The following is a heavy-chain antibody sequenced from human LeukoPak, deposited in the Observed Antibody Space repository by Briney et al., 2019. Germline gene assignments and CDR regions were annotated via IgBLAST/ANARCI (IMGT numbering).Heavy chain of an antibody. V-gene: IGHV3-7*04. J-gene: IGHJ5*02. CDR2: LSQEGSEK. CDR1: GFTFSSYW. CDR3: ARRYNSTWSGFDP. Sequence: PGGSLRLSCAASGFTFSSYWMTWVPQAPGKGLEWVANLSQEGSEKYHVDSVKSRFTIPRDNAKKSLYLQMNSLRAEDTAVYYCARRYNSTWSGFDPWGQGTLVIVSS. D-gene: IGHD6-13*01.